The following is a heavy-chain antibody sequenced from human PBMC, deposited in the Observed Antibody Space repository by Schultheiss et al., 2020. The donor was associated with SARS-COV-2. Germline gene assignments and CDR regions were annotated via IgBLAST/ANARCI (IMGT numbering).Heavy chain of an antibody. J-gene: IGHJ6*03. V-gene: IGHV3-23*01. D-gene: IGHD4-17*01. CDR3: ARVLRGDYYMDV. CDR2: ISGSGGST. CDR1: GFTFSSYW. Sequence: GGSLRLSCAASGFTFSSYWMSWVRQAPGKGLEWISSISGSGGSTYYADSVKGRFTISRDNSKNTLYLQMNSLRAEDTAVYYCARVLRGDYYMDVWGKGTTVTVSS.